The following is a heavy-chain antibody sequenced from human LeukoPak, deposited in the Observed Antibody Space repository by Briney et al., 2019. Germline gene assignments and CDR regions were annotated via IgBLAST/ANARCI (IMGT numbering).Heavy chain of an antibody. J-gene: IGHJ4*02. D-gene: IGHD3-22*01. CDR1: GDSTSSGPYY. Sequence: SQTLSLTCTVSGDSTSSGPYYWSWIRQPAGKELEWIGRIYSGGSTSYNPSLESRVTISVDTSKNQFSLKLSSVTAADTAIYYCAREGSIYYYDSSGYLGYWGQGTLVTVSS. V-gene: IGHV4-61*02. CDR3: AREGSIYYYDSSGYLGY. CDR2: IYSGGST.